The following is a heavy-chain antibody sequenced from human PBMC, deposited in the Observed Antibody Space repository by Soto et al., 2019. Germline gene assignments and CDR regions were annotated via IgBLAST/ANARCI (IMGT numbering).Heavy chain of an antibody. Sequence: GASVKVSCKASGYTFTSYGISWVRQAPGQGLEWMGWISAYNGNTNYAQKLQGRVTMTTDTSTSTAYMELRSLRSDDTAVYYCARVTPFTIFGGLNVWLDPWGQGTLVTVSS. J-gene: IGHJ5*02. D-gene: IGHD3-3*01. CDR2: ISAYNGNT. V-gene: IGHV1-18*01. CDR1: GYTFTSYG. CDR3: ARVTPFTIFGGLNVWLDP.